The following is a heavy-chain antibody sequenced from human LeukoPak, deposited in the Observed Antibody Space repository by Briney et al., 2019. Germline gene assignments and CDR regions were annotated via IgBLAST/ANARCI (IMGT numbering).Heavy chain of an antibody. CDR1: GYTFTGYY. CDR3: ARGETTMVRGAVGY. V-gene: IGHV1-2*02. CDR2: INPNSGGT. Sequence: ASVKVSCKASGYTFTGYYIHWVRQAPGQGLEWMGWINPNSGGTNYAQKFQGRVTMTRDTSISIAYMELSRLRSDDTVVYYCARGETTMVRGAVGYWGQGTLVAVSS. J-gene: IGHJ4*02. D-gene: IGHD3-10*01.